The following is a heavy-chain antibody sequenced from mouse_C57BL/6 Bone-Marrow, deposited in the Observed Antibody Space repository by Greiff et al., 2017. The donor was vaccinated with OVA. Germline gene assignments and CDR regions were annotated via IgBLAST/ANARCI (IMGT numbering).Heavy chain of an antibody. CDR2: INPSSGYT. J-gene: IGHJ1*03. CDR3: ARSASYYGSSRYFDV. CDR1: GYTFTSYW. D-gene: IGHD1-1*01. Sequence: VQLQQSGAELAKPGASVKLSCKASGYTFTSYWMHWVKQRPGKGLEWIGYINPSSGYTKYNQKFNDKPTLTPNKSSITAYMQLSNLTYEDSAVYYCARSASYYGSSRYFDVWGTGTTVTVSS. V-gene: IGHV1-7*01.